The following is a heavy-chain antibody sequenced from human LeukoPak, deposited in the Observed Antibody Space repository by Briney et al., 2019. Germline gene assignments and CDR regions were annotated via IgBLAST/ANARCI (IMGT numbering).Heavy chain of an antibody. CDR3: ARDRPLDADNYYGFHYFDY. Sequence: ASVKVSCKASGYTFTGYFMHWVRQAPGQGLEWMGWINPNSGGTNHAQKFQGRVTMTRDTSISTAYMELSRLRSDDTAVYYCARDRPLDADNYYGFHYFDYWGQGTLVTVSS. J-gene: IGHJ4*02. V-gene: IGHV1-2*02. CDR1: GYTFTGYF. CDR2: INPNSGGT. D-gene: IGHD3-10*01.